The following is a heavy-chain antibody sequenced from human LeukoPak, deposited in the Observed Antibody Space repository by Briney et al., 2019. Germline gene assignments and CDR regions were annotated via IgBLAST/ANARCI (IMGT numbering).Heavy chain of an antibody. J-gene: IGHJ4*02. V-gene: IGHV4-31*03. Sequence: PSQTLSVTCTVSGGSISSGGYYWSWIRQHPGKGLEWIGYIYYSGSTYYNPSLKSRVTISVDTSKNQFSLKLSSVTAADTAVYYCAKIPRTYYYDSSGWGQGTLVTVSS. D-gene: IGHD3-22*01. CDR2: IYYSGST. CDR3: AKIPRTYYYDSSG. CDR1: GGSISSGGYY.